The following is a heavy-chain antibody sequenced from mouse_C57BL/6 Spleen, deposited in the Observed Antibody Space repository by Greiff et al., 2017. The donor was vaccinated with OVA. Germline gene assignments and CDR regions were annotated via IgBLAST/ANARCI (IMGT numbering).Heavy chain of an antibody. CDR2: INPGSGGT. CDR1: GYAFTNYL. CDR3: AREKSSWFAD. J-gene: IGHJ3*01. Sequence: QVQLQQSGAELVRPGTSVKVSCKASGYAFTNYLMEWVKQRPGQGLEWIGVINPGSGGTNSTEKFKGKATLTADKSSITAYMQLISLTSEDSAVYFCAREKSSWFADWGQGTLVTVSA. D-gene: IGHD6-2*01. V-gene: IGHV1-54*01.